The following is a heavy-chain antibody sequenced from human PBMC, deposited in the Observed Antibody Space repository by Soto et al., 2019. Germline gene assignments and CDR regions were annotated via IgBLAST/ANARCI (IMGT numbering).Heavy chain of an antibody. D-gene: IGHD2-8*01. V-gene: IGHV3-30*18. CDR2: ISYDGSNK. Sequence: QVQLVESGGGVVQPGRSLRLSCAASGFTFSSYGMHWVRQAPGKGLEWVGVISYDGSNKYYADSVKGRFTISRDNSKNTLYLQMNSLRAEDTAVYYCAKDREGIVLMVYATTLDYWGQGTLVTVSS. CDR3: AKDREGIVLMVYATTLDY. J-gene: IGHJ4*02. CDR1: GFTFSSYG.